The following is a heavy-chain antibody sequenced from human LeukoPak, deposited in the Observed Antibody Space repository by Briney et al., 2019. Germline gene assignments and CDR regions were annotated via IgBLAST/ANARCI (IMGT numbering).Heavy chain of an antibody. CDR2: IFPGDSHT. J-gene: IGHJ4*02. Sequence: GESLKISCKGPGHSFINYWIAWVRQMPGKGLEWIGIIFPGDSHTRYSPSFQGQVTISADMSIDTAYLQWSSLRASDTAMYYCARIAATWYGGGWGQGTLVTVSS. D-gene: IGHD2-15*01. V-gene: IGHV5-51*01. CDR3: ARIAATWYGGG. CDR1: GHSFINYW.